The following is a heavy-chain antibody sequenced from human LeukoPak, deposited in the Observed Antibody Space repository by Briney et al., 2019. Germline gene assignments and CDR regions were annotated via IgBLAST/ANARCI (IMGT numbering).Heavy chain of an antibody. J-gene: IGHJ4*02. CDR1: VFPFSSYA. Sequence: GGSLRLSCAASVFPFSSYAMSWVRQGPGKGLEWVSTITGTGGDTYYADSVKGRFTISRDNPKITLFLQMNSLTADDTAIYYCVKAVTPHSGSFYIDYWGQGTLVTVSS. V-gene: IGHV3-23*01. CDR2: ITGTGGDT. CDR3: VKAVTPHSGSFYIDY. D-gene: IGHD1-26*01.